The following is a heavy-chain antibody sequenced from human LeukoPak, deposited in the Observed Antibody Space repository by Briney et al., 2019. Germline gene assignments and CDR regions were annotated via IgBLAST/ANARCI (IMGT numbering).Heavy chain of an antibody. CDR2: ISGSGGST. V-gene: IGHV3-23*01. Sequence: PGGSLRLSCAASGFTFSSYAMSWIRQAPGKGLEWVSAISGSGGSTYYADSVKGRFTISRDNSKNTLYLQMNSLRAEDTAVYYCAKDRIITLVWYYYYGMDVWGQGTTVTVSS. CDR1: GFTFSSYA. CDR3: AKDRIITLVWYYYYGMDV. J-gene: IGHJ6*02. D-gene: IGHD3-22*01.